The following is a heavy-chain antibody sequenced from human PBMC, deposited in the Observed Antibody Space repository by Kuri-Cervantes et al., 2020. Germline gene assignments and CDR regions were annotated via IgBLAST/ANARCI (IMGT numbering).Heavy chain of an antibody. CDR3: AREKTKWASTIVYYFDY. V-gene: IGHV1-69*13. D-gene: IGHD5/OR15-5a*01. Sequence: SVKVSCKASGGTFSSYAISWVRQAPGQGLEWMGGIIPIFGTANYAQKFQGRVTITADESTSTAYMELSSLRAEDTAVYYCAREKTKWASTIVYYFDYWGQGTLVTVSS. CDR1: GGTFSSYA. J-gene: IGHJ4*02. CDR2: IIPIFGTA.